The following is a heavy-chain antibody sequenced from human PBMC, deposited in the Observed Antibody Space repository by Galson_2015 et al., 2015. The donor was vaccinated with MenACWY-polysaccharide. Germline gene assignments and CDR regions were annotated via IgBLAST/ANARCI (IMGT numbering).Heavy chain of an antibody. J-gene: IGHJ4*02. D-gene: IGHD3-22*01. Sequence: SVKVSCKASGYIFTGYYMHWVRQAPGQGLEWMGWINPKSGDTKYAQKFQGRFTMTRDTSISTAYMDLSSLRSDDTAVYYCATSRVYPDTSRPNDYWGQGTLVTVSS. CDR1: GYIFTGYY. V-gene: IGHV1-2*02. CDR3: ATSRVYPDTSRPNDY. CDR2: INPKSGDT.